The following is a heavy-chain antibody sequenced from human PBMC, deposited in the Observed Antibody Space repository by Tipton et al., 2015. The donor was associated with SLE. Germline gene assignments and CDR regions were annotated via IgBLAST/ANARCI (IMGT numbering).Heavy chain of an antibody. CDR2: IYHSGSA. D-gene: IGHD3-22*01. V-gene: IGHV4-59*08. CDR3: GRHRRSVSLPDGYFAL. J-gene: IGHJ2*01. Sequence: TLSLTCTVSGGSISRYYWSWIRQPPGKGLEWIAYIYHSGSAAYNPSLASRVTISVDTSKSQFSLKLSSVTAADTAVNYCGRHRRSVSLPDGYFALWRRGTLVTVSS. CDR1: GGSISRYY.